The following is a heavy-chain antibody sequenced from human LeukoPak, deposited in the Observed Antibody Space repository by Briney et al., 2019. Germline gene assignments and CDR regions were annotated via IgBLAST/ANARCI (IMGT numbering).Heavy chain of an antibody. V-gene: IGHV1-69*05. Sequence: ALVKVSCKASGGTFSSYAISWVRQAPGQGLEWMGGIIPIFGTANYAQKFQGRVTITTDESTSTAYMELSSLRSEDTAVYYCASGYCSGGSCEVYFDYWGQGTLVTVSS. CDR2: IIPIFGTA. D-gene: IGHD2-15*01. CDR1: GGTFSSYA. CDR3: ASGYCSGGSCEVYFDY. J-gene: IGHJ4*02.